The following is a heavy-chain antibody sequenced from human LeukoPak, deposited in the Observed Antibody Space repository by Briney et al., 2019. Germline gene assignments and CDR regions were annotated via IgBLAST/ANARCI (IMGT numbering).Heavy chain of an antibody. J-gene: IGHJ4*02. Sequence: SETLSLTCIVSGGSISSYDWGWIRQPPGKGLEWIGYIYYSGSTNYNASLKSRVTISVDTSKNQVSLKLNSVTAADTAVYYCARRPYCGGDCYYDYWGQGTLVTVSS. CDR1: GGSISSYD. D-gene: IGHD2-21*02. CDR3: ARRPYCGGDCYYDY. CDR2: IYYSGST. V-gene: IGHV4-59*01.